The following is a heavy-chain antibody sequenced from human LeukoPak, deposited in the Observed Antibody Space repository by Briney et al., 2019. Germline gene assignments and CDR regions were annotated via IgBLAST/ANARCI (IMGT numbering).Heavy chain of an antibody. D-gene: IGHD3-16*01. CDR1: GYTFTGYY. V-gene: IGHV1-2*06. J-gene: IGHJ4*02. Sequence: ASVKVSCKASGYTFTGYYMHWVRQAPGQGLEWMGRINPNSGGTNYARKFQGRVTMTRDTSISTAYMELSRLRSDDTAVYYCAREFVEGGVDYWGQGTLVTVSS. CDR3: AREFVEGGVDY. CDR2: INPNSGGT.